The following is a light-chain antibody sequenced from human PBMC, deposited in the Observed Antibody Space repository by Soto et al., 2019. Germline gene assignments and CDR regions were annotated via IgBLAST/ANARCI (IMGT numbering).Light chain of an antibody. Sequence: QSVLTQPPSASGTPGQRVTIPCAGSSSNIGSNTVNWYQQLPGTAPKLLIYSNDQRPSGVPDRFSGSKSGTSASLATSGLQSDDEADYYCAAWDDSLNGYVFGTGTKVTVL. CDR1: SSNIGSNT. V-gene: IGLV1-44*01. CDR3: AAWDDSLNGYV. CDR2: SND. J-gene: IGLJ1*01.